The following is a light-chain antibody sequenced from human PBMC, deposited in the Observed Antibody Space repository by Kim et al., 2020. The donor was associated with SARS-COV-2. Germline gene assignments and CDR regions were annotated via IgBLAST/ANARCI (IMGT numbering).Light chain of an antibody. Sequence: QSVLTQPPSASGTPGQRVTISCSGISSNIGDNAVSWYKQLPGTAPKLVIYGNFQRPSGVPDRFSGSKSGTSASLAISGLQSEDEGDYYCAAWDDSLKGWVFGGGTQLTVL. V-gene: IGLV1-44*01. CDR2: GNF. J-gene: IGLJ3*02. CDR3: AAWDDSLKGWV. CDR1: SSNIGDNA.